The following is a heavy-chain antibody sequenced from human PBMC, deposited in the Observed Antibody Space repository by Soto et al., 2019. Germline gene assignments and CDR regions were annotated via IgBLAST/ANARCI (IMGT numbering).Heavy chain of an antibody. D-gene: IGHD2-21*02. CDR3: AREVHIVVVTATYYYYYGMDV. CDR2: ISAYNGNT. J-gene: IGHJ6*02. V-gene: IGHV1-18*01. CDR1: GYTFTSYG. Sequence: QVQLVQSGAEVKKPGASVKVSCKASGYTFTSYGISWVRQAPGQGLEWMGWISAYNGNTNYAQKLQGRVTMTTDTSTSTDYMELRSLRSDDTAVYYCAREVHIVVVTATYYYYYGMDVWGQGTTVTVSS.